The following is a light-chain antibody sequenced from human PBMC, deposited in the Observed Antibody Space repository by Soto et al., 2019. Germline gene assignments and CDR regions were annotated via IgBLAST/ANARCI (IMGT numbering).Light chain of an antibody. V-gene: IGLV2-23*01. CDR1: SSDVGNYNL. CDR3: CSYAGSSTVV. J-gene: IGLJ2*01. Sequence: QSALTQPASVSGSPRQSITISCTGTSSDVGNYNLVSWYQQHPGKAPKLMIYEGSKWPSGVSNRFSGSKSGNTASLTISGLQAEDEADYYCCSYAGSSTVVFGGGTKLTVL. CDR2: EGS.